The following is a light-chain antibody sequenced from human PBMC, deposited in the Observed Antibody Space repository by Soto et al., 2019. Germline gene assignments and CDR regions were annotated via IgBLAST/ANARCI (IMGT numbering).Light chain of an antibody. Sequence: EIVLTQSPGPLSLSPGERATLSCRCSQSVSNNYLAWYQQKPGQAPRLIIYGASNRATGIPDRFSGSGSGTDCTLTISRLEPEDVAVYYCQQYGISPLTLGQGTKVDIK. CDR3: QQYGISPLT. J-gene: IGKJ1*01. CDR2: GAS. V-gene: IGKV3-20*01. CDR1: QSVSNNY.